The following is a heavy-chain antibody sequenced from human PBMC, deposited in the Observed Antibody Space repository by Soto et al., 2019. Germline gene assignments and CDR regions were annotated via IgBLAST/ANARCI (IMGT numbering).Heavy chain of an antibody. CDR2: IRSKANNYAT. CDR3: TIPLAAPGTDDWWFDP. D-gene: IGHD6-13*01. CDR1: GFTFSGSA. V-gene: IGHV3-73*02. J-gene: IGHJ5*02. Sequence: EVQLVESGGGLVQPGGSLKLSCAASGFTFSGSAMHWVRQASGKGLEWIGRIRSKANNYATAYAASVKGRFTISRDDSKNTAYLQMNSLKTEDTAIYYCTIPLAAPGTDDWWFDPWGQGTLVTVSS.